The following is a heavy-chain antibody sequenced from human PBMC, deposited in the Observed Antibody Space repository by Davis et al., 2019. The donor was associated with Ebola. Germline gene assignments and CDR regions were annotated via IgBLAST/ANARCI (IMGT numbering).Heavy chain of an antibody. CDR1: GYTFTSYD. V-gene: IGHV1-18*01. Sequence: ASVKVSCKASGYTFTSYDINWVRQAPGQGLEWMGWISAYNGNTNYAQKLQGRVTMTTDTSTSTAYMELRSLRSDDTAVYYCARGRGKFSSYYYGMDVWGQGTTVTVSS. D-gene: IGHD3-16*01. CDR2: ISAYNGNT. J-gene: IGHJ6*02. CDR3: ARGRGKFSSYYYGMDV.